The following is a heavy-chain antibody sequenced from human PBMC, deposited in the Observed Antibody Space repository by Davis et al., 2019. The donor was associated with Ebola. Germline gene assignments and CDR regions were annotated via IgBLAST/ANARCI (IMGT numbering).Heavy chain of an antibody. J-gene: IGHJ3*02. Sequence: PGGSLRLSCAASGFTVSSNYMSWVRQAPGKGLEWVSVIYSGGSTYYADSVKGRFTISRHNSKNTLYLQMNSLRAEDTAVYYCARDGKFTVAARPRGAFDIWGQGTMVTVSS. D-gene: IGHD6-6*01. CDR3: ARDGKFTVAARPRGAFDI. CDR1: GFTVSSNY. V-gene: IGHV3-53*01. CDR2: IYSGGST.